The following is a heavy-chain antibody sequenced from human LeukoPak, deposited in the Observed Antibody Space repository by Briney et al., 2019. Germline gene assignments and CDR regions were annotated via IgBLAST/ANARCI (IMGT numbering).Heavy chain of an antibody. CDR1: GGSFSGYY. V-gene: IGHV4-34*01. J-gene: IGHJ3*02. Sequence: SETLSLTCAVYGGSFSGYYWSWIRQPPGKGLEWIGEINHSGSTNYNPSLKSRVTISVDTSKNQFSLKLSFVTAADTAVYYCAREYGGNSGAFDIWGQGTMVTVSS. CDR2: INHSGST. D-gene: IGHD4-23*01. CDR3: AREYGGNSGAFDI.